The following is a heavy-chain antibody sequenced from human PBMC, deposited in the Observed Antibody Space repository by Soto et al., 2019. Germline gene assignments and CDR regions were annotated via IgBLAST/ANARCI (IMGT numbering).Heavy chain of an antibody. CDR3: AYSGTRFAY. J-gene: IGHJ4*02. Sequence: EVQLLESGGGLVQPGGSLRLSCAASGFTFSSYAMSWVRQAPGKGLEWVSAISGSGGSTYYADSVKGRFTISRDNSKKTLYLQMSGLRAGDTAVYYCAYSGTRFAYWGQGTLVTVSS. CDR1: GFTFSSYA. CDR2: ISGSGGST. D-gene: IGHD6-13*01. V-gene: IGHV3-23*01.